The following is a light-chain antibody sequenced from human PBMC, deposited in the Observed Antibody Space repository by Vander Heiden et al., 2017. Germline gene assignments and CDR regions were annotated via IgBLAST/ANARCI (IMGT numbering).Light chain of an antibody. CDR3: HQSDSTPLT. CDR1: QSISSY. CDR2: AAS. Sequence: DIQMTQSPSSLSASVGDRVTITGRASQSISSYLNWYQQKPWKAPKLLIYAASSFQSGVPSRFSGSGSGTDFTLTISILQPEDFATYYCHQSDSTPLTFGGGTKVEIK. V-gene: IGKV1-39*01. J-gene: IGKJ4*01.